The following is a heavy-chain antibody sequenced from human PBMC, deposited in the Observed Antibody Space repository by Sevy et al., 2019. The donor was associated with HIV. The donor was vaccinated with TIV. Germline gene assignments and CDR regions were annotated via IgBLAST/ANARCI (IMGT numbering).Heavy chain of an antibody. CDR1: GYLFTSYR. CDR2: ISAHNGDT. Sequence: ASVKVSWKASGYLFTSYRITWVRQAPGKRLELVRWISAHNGDTNYAQRVQDRVTMISDTSTTTAYMELRSLTSDDSAVYYCARAYCSGGRCYSLAYWGQGTLVTVSS. J-gene: IGHJ4*02. D-gene: IGHD2-15*01. V-gene: IGHV1-18*01. CDR3: ARAYCSGGRCYSLAY.